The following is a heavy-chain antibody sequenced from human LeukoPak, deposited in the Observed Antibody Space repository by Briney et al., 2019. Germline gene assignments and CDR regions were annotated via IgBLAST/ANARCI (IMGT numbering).Heavy chain of an antibody. CDR3: ARDLLRSLVRGVIGA. J-gene: IGHJ5*02. CDR2: IKQDGSEK. D-gene: IGHD3-10*01. CDR1: GGSISSYY. Sequence: PSETLSHTCTVSGGSISSYYWSWIRQPPGKGLEWVANIKQDGSEKYYVDSVKGRFTISRDNAKNSLYLQMNSLRAEDTAVYYCARDLLRSLVRGVIGAWGQGTLVTVSS. V-gene: IGHV3-7*01.